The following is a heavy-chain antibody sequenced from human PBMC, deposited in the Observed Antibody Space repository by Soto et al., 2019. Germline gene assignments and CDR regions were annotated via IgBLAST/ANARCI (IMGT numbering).Heavy chain of an antibody. V-gene: IGHV1-18*01. Sequence: GASVKVSCKASGYTFTSYAMHWVRQAPGQRLDWMGWISAYNGNTNYAQKLQGRVTMTTDTSTSTGYMELRSLRSDDTAVHYCARGYYYDNSGYYPLAYWGQGTLVTVSS. J-gene: IGHJ4*02. D-gene: IGHD3-22*01. CDR2: ISAYNGNT. CDR3: ARGYYYDNSGYYPLAY. CDR1: GYTFTSYA.